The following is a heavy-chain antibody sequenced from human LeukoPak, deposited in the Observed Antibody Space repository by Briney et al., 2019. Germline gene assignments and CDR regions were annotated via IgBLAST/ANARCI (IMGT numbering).Heavy chain of an antibody. CDR3: AKDLQHGTTYYDILTGYYRALFDAFDI. V-gene: IGHV3-23*01. J-gene: IGHJ3*02. D-gene: IGHD3-9*01. CDR1: GFTFSSYA. CDR2: ISGSGGST. Sequence: TGGSLRLSCAASGFTFSSYAMSWVRQAPGKGLEWVSAISGSGGSTYYADSVKGRFTISRDNSKNTLYLQMNSLRAEDTAVYYCAKDLQHGTTYYDILTGYYRALFDAFDIWGQGTMVTVSS.